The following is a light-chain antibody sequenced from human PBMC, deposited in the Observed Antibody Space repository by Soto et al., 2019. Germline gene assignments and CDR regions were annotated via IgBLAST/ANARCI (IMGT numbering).Light chain of an antibody. J-gene: IGKJ4*01. CDR3: QQYNSYSLT. Sequence: DIQVTQSPCTLSASVGDRVTITCRASQSISSWVAWYQQKPGKAPKLLIYKASSLESGVPSRFSGSGSGTEFTLTISSLQPDDFATYYCQQYNSYSLTFG. CDR2: KAS. CDR1: QSISSW. V-gene: IGKV1-5*03.